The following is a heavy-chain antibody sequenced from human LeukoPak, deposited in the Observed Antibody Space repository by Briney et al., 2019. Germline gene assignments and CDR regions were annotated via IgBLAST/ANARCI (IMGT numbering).Heavy chain of an antibody. V-gene: IGHV3-9*01. CDR1: GFTFSSYA. Sequence: GGSLRLSCAASGFTFSSYAMHWVRQAPGKGLEWVSGIRWNSGSIGYADSVKGRFTISRDNAKNSLYLQMNSLRAEDTAVYYCAREVSPADHYYYYYYMDVWGKGTTVTVSS. D-gene: IGHD6-13*01. CDR3: AREVSPADHYYYYYYMDV. J-gene: IGHJ6*03. CDR2: IRWNSGSI.